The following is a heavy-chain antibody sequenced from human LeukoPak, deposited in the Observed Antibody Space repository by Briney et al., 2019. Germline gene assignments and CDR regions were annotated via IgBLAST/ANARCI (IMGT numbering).Heavy chain of an antibody. D-gene: IGHD3-3*01. CDR3: ARGATRFLEWLFPNRKVTVGMDV. J-gene: IGHJ6*02. CDR2: INHSGST. V-gene: IGHV4-34*01. Sequence: SETLSLTCAVYGGSFSSYYWSWIRQPPGKGLEWIGEINHSGSTNYNPSLKSRVTISVDTSKNQFSLKLSSVTAADTAVYYCARGATRFLEWLFPNRKVTVGMDVWGQGTTVTVSS. CDR1: GGSFSSYY.